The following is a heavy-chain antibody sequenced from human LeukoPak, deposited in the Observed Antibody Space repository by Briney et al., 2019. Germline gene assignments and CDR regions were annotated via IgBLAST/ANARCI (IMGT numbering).Heavy chain of an antibody. J-gene: IGHJ4*02. CDR2: IKQDGSEK. Sequence: PGGSLRLFCAAPGFTFTKHWMSRVRQAPGKGLEWVANIKQDGSEKYYVDSAKGRFTISRDNAKNSLNLQMNSLRAEDTAVYYCVRNGGSFDYWGQGTLVTVSS. CDR1: GFTFTKHW. CDR3: VRNGGSFDY. D-gene: IGHD3-10*01. V-gene: IGHV3-7*01.